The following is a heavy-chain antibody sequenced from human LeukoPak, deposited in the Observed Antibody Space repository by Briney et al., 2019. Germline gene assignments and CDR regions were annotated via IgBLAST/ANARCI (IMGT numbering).Heavy chain of an antibody. V-gene: IGHV1-18*01. J-gene: IGHJ4*02. D-gene: IGHD1-1*01. CDR2: ISGYNGNT. CDR1: GYTFTSYG. Sequence: GASVKVSCKASGYTFTSYGISWVRQAPGQGLEWMGWISGYNGNTNYAQKLQGRVTVTTDTSTTTAYMELSSLRSEDTAVYYCAREWNWNDPYFDYWGQGTLVTVSS. CDR3: AREWNWNDPYFDY.